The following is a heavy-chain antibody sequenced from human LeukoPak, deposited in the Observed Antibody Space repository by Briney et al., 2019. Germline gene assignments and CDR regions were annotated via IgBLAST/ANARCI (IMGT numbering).Heavy chain of an antibody. CDR1: GYTFTSYG. V-gene: IGHV1-18*01. Sequence: ASVKVSCKASGYTFTSYGISWARQAPGQGLEWMGWISAYNGNTNYAQKLQGRVTMTTDTSTSTAYMELRSLRSDDTAVYYCARGGRYYYDSSGSMWWFDPWGQGTLVTVSS. J-gene: IGHJ5*02. CDR2: ISAYNGNT. D-gene: IGHD3-22*01. CDR3: ARGGRYYYDSSGSMWWFDP.